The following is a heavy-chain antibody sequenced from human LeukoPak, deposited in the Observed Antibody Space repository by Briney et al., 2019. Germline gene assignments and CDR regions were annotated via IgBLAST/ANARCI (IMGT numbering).Heavy chain of an antibody. J-gene: IGHJ3*02. V-gene: IGHV3-30*18. D-gene: IGHD2-15*01. CDR2: ISYDGNNK. CDR3: AKAPIHCSGGSCYSSAFDI. CDR1: GLTFSSYG. Sequence: SGGSLRLSCAASGLTFSSYGMHWVRQAPGKGLEWVALISYDGNNKYYADSVKGRFTISRDNSKNTLYLQMNSLRAEDTAVYYCAKAPIHCSGGSCYSSAFDIWGQGTMVTVSS.